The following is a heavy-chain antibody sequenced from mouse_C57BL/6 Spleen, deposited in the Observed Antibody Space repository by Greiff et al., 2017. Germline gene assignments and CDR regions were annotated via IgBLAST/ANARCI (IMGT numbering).Heavy chain of an antibody. CDR3: ARGELELRDY. CDR1: GYTFTSYW. J-gene: IGHJ2*01. V-gene: IGHV1-69*01. CDR2: IDPSDSYT. Sequence: QVQLQQPGAELVMPGASVKLSCKASGYTFTSYWMHWVKQRPGQGLEWIGEIDPSDSYTNYNQKFKGKSTLTVDKSSSTAYMQLSSLTSEDSAVYYCARGELELRDYWGQGTTLTVSS.